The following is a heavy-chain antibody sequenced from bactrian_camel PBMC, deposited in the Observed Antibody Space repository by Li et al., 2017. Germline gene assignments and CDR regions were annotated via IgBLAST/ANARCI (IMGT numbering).Heavy chain of an antibody. D-gene: IGHD7*01. J-gene: IGHJ4*01. CDR1: GSRVGSRC. V-gene: IGHV3S40*01. Sequence: DVQLVESGGGSVQAGGSLRLSCAVSGSRVGSRCIAWFRHTPDKEREGVAVFSLGGRSTIIADPVKGRFSISQNNAKNTVYLQMNSLKPDDSGTYICAYESGTTPDLCRQRGPGGYFGQGTQVTVS. CDR2: FSLGGRST.